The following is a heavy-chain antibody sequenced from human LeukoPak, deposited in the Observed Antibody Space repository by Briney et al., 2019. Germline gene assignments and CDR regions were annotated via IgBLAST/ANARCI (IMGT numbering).Heavy chain of an antibody. Sequence: SSVKVSCKASGGTFSSYAISWVRQAPGQGLEWMGRIIPIFGTANYAQKFQGRVTITTDESTSTAYIELSSLRSEDTAVYYCARVVGATAFDYWGQGTLVTVSS. V-gene: IGHV1-69*05. CDR3: ARVVGATAFDY. CDR2: IIPIFGTA. CDR1: GGTFSSYA. D-gene: IGHD1-26*01. J-gene: IGHJ4*02.